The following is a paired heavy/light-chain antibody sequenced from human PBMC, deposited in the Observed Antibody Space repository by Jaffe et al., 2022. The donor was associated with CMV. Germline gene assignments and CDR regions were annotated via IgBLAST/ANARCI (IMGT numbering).Light chain of an antibody. V-gene: IGLV3-25*03. CDR3: QSSDNTGKSRI. CDR1: VLSRQF. J-gene: IGLJ2*01. CDR2: KDT. Sequence: SDDLTQPPSVSVSPGQTASITCSGDVLSRQFAYWYRQKPGQAPVLIIYKDTERPPGIPERFSGSSSGTTVTLTISGVLAEDEADFYCQSSDNTGKSRIFGGGTKLTVL.
Heavy chain of an antibody. CDR2: ISGSSAYI. D-gene: IGHD3-16*02. CDR1: GFIFNSHS. V-gene: IGHV3-21*06. J-gene: IGHJ4*02. Sequence: EVQLVESGGGLVEPGGSLRLSCAASGFIFNSHSLNWVRQAPGKGLEWVSFISGSSAYIYYADSVKGRFTISRDNAKDSLYLQMNSLRVEDTGIYYCAREGSGDLSPSLVYWGQGTLVTVSS. CDR3: AREGSGDLSPSLVY.